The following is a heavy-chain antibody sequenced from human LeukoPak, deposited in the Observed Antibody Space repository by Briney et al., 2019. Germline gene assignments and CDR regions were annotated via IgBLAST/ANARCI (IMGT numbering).Heavy chain of an antibody. Sequence: ASVKVSCKASGYTFTSYAISWVRQAPGQGLEWMGWISTYSGNTNYAQKFQGRITMTTETSTSTAYMELRSLRSDDTAAYYCARGGPRVVTYGNFDYWGQGTLVTVSS. CDR1: GYTFTSYA. D-gene: IGHD2-21*02. CDR2: ISTYSGNT. CDR3: ARGGPRVVTYGNFDY. V-gene: IGHV1-18*01. J-gene: IGHJ4*02.